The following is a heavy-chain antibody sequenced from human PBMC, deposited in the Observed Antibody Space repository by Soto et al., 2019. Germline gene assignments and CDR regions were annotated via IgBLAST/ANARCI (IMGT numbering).Heavy chain of an antibody. CDR3: ARDKITGLFDY. CDR2: IHHSGST. Sequence: SETLSLTCSVSGGSITSHYCSWFRQPPGKGLEWIGYIHHSGSTSYYNPSLKSRVTISVDTSKNQFSLKLTSVTAADTAVYYCARDKITGLFDYWGQGTLVTVSS. CDR1: GGSITSHY. J-gene: IGHJ4*02. D-gene: IGHD2-8*02. V-gene: IGHV4-59*11.